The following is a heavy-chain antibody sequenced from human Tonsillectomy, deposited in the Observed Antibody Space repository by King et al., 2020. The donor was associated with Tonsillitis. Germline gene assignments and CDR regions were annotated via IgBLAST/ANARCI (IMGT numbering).Heavy chain of an antibody. CDR1: GLTFDYFG. CDR2: IAYDASYE. D-gene: IGHD2-15*01. V-gene: IGHV3-30*18. J-gene: IGHJ2*01. CDR3: AKVCIGLSDWYFDL. Sequence: VQLVESGGGVVEPGTSLRLSCAASGLTFDYFGMHWVRQAPGKGPEGVAHIAYDASYENYADSVKGRFTISRDNSKNTLYLEMNILRVEDTAVYYCAKVCIGLSDWYFDLWGRGTLVTVSS.